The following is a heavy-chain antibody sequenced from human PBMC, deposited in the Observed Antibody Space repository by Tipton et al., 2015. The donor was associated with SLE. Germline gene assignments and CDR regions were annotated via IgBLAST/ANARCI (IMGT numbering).Heavy chain of an antibody. V-gene: IGHV3-66*01. CDR2: IYSGGST. D-gene: IGHD6-19*01. J-gene: IGHJ4*02. Sequence: SLRLSCAASGFTVSSNYMSWVRQAPGKRLEWVSVIYSGGSTYYADSVKGRFTISRDNSKNTLYLQMKRLRAEDTAVYYCARDRVSGWFHFDYWGQGTLVTVSS. CDR3: ARDRVSGWFHFDY. CDR1: GFTVSSNY.